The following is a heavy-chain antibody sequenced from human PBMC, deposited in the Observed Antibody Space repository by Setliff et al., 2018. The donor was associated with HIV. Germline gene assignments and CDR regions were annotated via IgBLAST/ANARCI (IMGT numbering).Heavy chain of an antibody. J-gene: IGHJ4*02. D-gene: IGHD3-16*01. CDR1: GASVNSHY. CDR3: ARSPEWRAGGIDY. CDR2: VYFTGHT. V-gene: IGHV4-59*02. Sequence: PSETLSLTCTVSGASVNSHYWSWIRQSPGKGLEWIGYVYFTGHTNFNPSLKSRVTMSIDTPQNQFFLTLTSVTAADTAVYYCARSPEWRAGGIDYWGQGTLVTVSS.